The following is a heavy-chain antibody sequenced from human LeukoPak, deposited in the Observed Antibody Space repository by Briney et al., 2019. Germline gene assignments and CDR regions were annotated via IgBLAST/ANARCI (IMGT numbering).Heavy chain of an antibody. J-gene: IGHJ4*02. Sequence: GGSLRLSCAASGFTFSSYWMSWVRQAPGKGLEWVANIKQDGSEKYYVDSAKGRFTISRDNAMNSLYLQMNSLRAEDTAVYYCARDVGPYYYDGGFDYWGQGTLVTVSS. CDR3: ARDVGPYYYDGGFDY. CDR2: IKQDGSEK. D-gene: IGHD3-22*01. CDR1: GFTFSSYW. V-gene: IGHV3-7*01.